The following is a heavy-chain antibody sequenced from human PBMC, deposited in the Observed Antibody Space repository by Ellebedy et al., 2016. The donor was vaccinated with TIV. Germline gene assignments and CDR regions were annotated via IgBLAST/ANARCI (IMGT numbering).Heavy chain of an antibody. D-gene: IGHD1-1*01. CDR2: IKQDGSDK. CDR1: GFSFSNHW. V-gene: IGHV3-7*03. Sequence: PGGSLRLSCAASGFSFSNHWMTWVRQAPGQGLEWVANIKQDGSDKNYVDSVNGRFTISRDNAKSSLYLQMNSLRAEDTAVYYCARDDLWKLDFWGQGTLVSVSS. J-gene: IGHJ4*02. CDR3: ARDDLWKLDF.